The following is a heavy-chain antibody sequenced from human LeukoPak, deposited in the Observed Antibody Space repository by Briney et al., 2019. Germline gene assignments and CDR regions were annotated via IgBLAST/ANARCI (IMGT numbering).Heavy chain of an antibody. Sequence: ASVKVSCKASGYTFTSYYMHWVRQAPGQGLERMGIINPSGGSTRYAQKFHGRVTMTRDTSTSTVYMELSSLRSEDTAVYYCARVWQQLAPDEAFDIWRQGTMVTVSS. J-gene: IGHJ3*02. D-gene: IGHD6-13*01. V-gene: IGHV1-46*01. CDR1: GYTFTSYY. CDR2: INPSGGST. CDR3: ARVWQQLAPDEAFDI.